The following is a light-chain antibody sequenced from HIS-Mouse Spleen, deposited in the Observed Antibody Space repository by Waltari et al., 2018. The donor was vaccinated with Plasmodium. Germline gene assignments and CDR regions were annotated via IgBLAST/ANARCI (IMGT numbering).Light chain of an antibody. Sequence: DIQRTQSPSTLSASVGDRVIITCRASQSISSWLAWYQQKPGKAPKLLIYKASSLESGVPSRFSGSGSGTEFTLTISSLQPDDFATYYCQQYNSYSYTFGQGTKLEIK. CDR2: KAS. J-gene: IGKJ2*01. CDR1: QSISSW. V-gene: IGKV1-5*03. CDR3: QQYNSYSYT.